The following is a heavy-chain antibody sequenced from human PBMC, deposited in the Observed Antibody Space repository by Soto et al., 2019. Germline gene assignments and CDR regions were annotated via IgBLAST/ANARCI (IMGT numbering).Heavy chain of an antibody. CDR1: GGSISDFS. Sequence: PSETLSLTCTVSGGSISDFSWNWIRQPAGRRPEWIGRISSRGTTTYNPSLKSRLTMSIDTAERKFSVKLTSVTAADTAVYYCARAKEVGTTTGSFDYWGQGTLVTV. V-gene: IGHV4-4*07. CDR3: ARAKEVGTTTGSFDY. J-gene: IGHJ4*02. CDR2: ISSRGTT. D-gene: IGHD1-26*01.